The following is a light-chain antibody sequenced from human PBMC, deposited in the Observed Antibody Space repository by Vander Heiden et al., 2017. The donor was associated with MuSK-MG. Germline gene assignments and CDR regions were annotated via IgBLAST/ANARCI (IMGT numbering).Light chain of an antibody. CDR3: QQYGSSSLT. J-gene: IGKJ4*01. CDR2: GAS. Sequence: EIVFTQSPGTLSLSPGERATLSCSASQSVSSSYLAWYQQTPGQAPRLLIYGASSRATGIPDRFSGSGSGTDFTLTISRLEPEDFAVYYCQQYGSSSLTFGGGTKVEIK. V-gene: IGKV3-20*01. CDR1: QSVSSSY.